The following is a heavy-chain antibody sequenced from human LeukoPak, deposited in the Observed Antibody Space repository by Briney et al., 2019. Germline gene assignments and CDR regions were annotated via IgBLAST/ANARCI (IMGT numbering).Heavy chain of an antibody. CDR1: GFTFSSYG. CDR3: AKAGTTPMGIDY. Sequence: GGSLRLSCAASGFTFSSYGMHWVRQAPGKGLEWVAVMWYDGSNKYYADSVKGRFTISRDNSKNTLYLQMNSLRAEDTAVYYCAKAGTTPMGIDYWGQGTLVTVSS. D-gene: IGHD1-1*01. CDR2: MWYDGSNK. J-gene: IGHJ4*02. V-gene: IGHV3-33*06.